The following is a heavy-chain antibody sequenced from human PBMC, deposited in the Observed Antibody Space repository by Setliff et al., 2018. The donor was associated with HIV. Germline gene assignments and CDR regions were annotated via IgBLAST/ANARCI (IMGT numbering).Heavy chain of an antibody. V-gene: IGHV1-69*13. D-gene: IGHD7-27*01. Sequence: SVKVSCKVSGGTFTRNCISWVRQAPGQGLEWMGGILPFFDTANYAQKFQGRVTITADESTSTVHMELSSLTSEDTAVYYCARDSNADRHTWYFDLWGRGTLVTVSS. CDR3: ARDSNADRHTWYFDL. CDR2: ILPFFDTA. J-gene: IGHJ2*01. CDR1: GGTFTRNC.